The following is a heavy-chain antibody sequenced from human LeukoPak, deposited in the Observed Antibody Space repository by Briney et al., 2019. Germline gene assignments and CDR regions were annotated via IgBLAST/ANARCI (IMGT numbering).Heavy chain of an antibody. CDR1: GGSFSGYY. CDR2: INHSGST. J-gene: IGHJ4*02. CDR3: AREYGSGSYYGYFDY. D-gene: IGHD3-10*01. V-gene: IGHV4-34*01. Sequence: SETLSLTCAAYGGSFSGYYWSWIRQPPGKGLEWIGEINHSGSTNYNPSLKSRVTISVDTSKNQFSLKLSSVTAADTAVYYCAREYGSGSYYGYFDYWGQGTLSPSPQ.